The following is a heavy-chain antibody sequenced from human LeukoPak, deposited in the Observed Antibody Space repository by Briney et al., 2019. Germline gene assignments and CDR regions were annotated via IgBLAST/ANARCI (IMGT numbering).Heavy chain of an antibody. CDR1: GYTFTSCG. J-gene: IGHJ4*02. V-gene: IGHV1-18*04. CDR3: ARGPIYDILTGYPKGVVDY. CDR2: ISAYNGNT. D-gene: IGHD3-9*01. Sequence: ASVKVSCKASGYTFTSCGISWVRQAPGQGLEWMGWISAYNGNTNYAQKLQGRVTMTTDTSTSTAYMELRSLRSDDTAVYYCARGPIYDILTGYPKGVVDYWGQGTLVTVSS.